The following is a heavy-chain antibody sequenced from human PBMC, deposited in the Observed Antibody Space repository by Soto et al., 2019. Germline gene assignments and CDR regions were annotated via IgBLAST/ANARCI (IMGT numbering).Heavy chain of an antibody. V-gene: IGHV1-69*01. CDR1: GGTFSSYA. CDR3: ARGGVIAVAGTNNWFDP. Sequence: QVQLVQSGAEVKKPGSSVKVSWKASGGTFSSYAISWVRQAPGQGLEWMGGIIPIFGTANYAQKFQGRVTTTAHESTSTAYMELSSLRSEDTAVYYCARGGVIAVAGTNNWFDPWGQGTLVTVSS. CDR2: IIPIFGTA. D-gene: IGHD6-19*01. J-gene: IGHJ5*02.